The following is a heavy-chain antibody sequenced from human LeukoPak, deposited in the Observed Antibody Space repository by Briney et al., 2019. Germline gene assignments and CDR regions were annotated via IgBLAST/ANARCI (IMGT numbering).Heavy chain of an antibody. D-gene: IGHD3-3*01. CDR3: ARPRITVFGVVPWAFDV. Sequence: PGGSLRLSCVASGFTFSSYEMNWVRQAPGKGLEWISYITNSGNTIYYADSVKGRFTISRDDAKNSLYLQMNSLRAEDTAVYYCARPRITVFGVVPWAFDVWGQGTMVTVSS. V-gene: IGHV3-48*03. J-gene: IGHJ3*01. CDR1: GFTFSSYE. CDR2: ITNSGNTI.